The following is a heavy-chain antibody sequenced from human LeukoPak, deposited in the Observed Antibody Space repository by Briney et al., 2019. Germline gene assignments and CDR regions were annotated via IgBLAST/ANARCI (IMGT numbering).Heavy chain of an antibody. CDR1: GYTFTSYD. CDR2: MNPNSGNT. CDR3: AREFDYVWGSYLSYNRFDP. Sequence: ASVKVSCTASGYTFTSYDINWVRQATGQGLEWMGWMNPNSGNTGYAQKFQGRVTMTRNTSISTAYMELSSLRSEDTAVYYCAREFDYVWGSYLSYNRFDPWGQGTLVTVSS. J-gene: IGHJ5*02. D-gene: IGHD3-16*02. V-gene: IGHV1-8*01.